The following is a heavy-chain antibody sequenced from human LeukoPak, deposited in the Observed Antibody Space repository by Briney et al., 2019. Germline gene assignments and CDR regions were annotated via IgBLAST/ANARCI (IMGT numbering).Heavy chain of an antibody. CDR1: GFTFSSYW. CDR3: ARVLLSNYDFWSGYYGSFDY. V-gene: IGHV3-7*01. J-gene: IGHJ4*02. CDR2: IKQDGSEK. D-gene: IGHD3-3*01. Sequence: GGSLRLSCAASGFTFSSYWMSWVRQAPGKGLEWVANIKQDGSEKYYVDFVKGRFTISRDNAKNSLYLQMNSLRAEDTAVYYCARVLLSNYDFWSGYYGSFDYWGQGTLVTVSS.